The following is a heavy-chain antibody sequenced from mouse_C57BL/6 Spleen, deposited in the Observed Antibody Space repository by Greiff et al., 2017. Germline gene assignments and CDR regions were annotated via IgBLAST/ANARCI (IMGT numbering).Heavy chain of an antibody. CDR2: IDPETGGT. Sequence: VQLVESGAELVRPGASVTLSCKASGYTFTDYEMHWVKQTPVHGLEWIGAIDPETGGTAYNQKFKGKAILTADKSSSTAYMELRSLTSEDSAVYYCTREGQGYYYAMDYWGQGTSVTVSS. CDR3: TREGQGYYYAMDY. J-gene: IGHJ4*01. D-gene: IGHD6-1*01. V-gene: IGHV1-15*01. CDR1: GYTFTDYE.